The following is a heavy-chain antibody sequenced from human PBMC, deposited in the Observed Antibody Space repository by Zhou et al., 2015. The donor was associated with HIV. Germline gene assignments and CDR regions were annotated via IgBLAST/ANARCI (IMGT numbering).Heavy chain of an antibody. Sequence: QVLLVQSGAEVKKPGSSVKVSCEASGGTFSNYAVSWVRQAPGQGLEWMGAIIPMFGTVRYAQKFQGRVTLTADRSTNTAYMEMRSLRSEDTAVYYCARQLEAGAKVGYDVWG. D-gene: IGHD6-25*01. J-gene: IGHJ6*02. V-gene: IGHV1-69*06. CDR3: ARQLEAGAKVGYDV. CDR2: IIPMFGTV. CDR1: GGTFSNYA.